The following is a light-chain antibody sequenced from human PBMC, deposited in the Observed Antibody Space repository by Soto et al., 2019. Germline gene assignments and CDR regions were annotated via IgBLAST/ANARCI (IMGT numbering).Light chain of an antibody. V-gene: IGLV2-14*01. CDR3: SSYTSATTYV. CDR2: DVS. Sequence: QSVRTQPASVSGSPGQSITISCTGTSSDVGAYNYGSWYQQYPGEAPKVIIYDVSHRPAGVSNRFSGSKSGNTASLTISGLQTHYEADYSCSSYTSATTYVFGTGTEVTVL. CDR1: SSDVGAYNY. J-gene: IGLJ1*01.